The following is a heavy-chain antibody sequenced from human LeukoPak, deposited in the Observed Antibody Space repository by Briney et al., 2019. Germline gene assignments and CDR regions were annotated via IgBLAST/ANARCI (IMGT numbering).Heavy chain of an antibody. CDR2: ISTYNGNT. CDR3: AIRIVTYPYYFDY. J-gene: IGHJ4*02. CDR1: GYTFTRFG. Sequence: ASVKVSCKASGYTFTRFGLSWVRQAPGQGLEWMGWISTYNGNTNYAQKLQGRVTMTTDTSTSTAYMELRSLLSDDTAVYYCAIRIVTYPYYFDYWGQGTLVTVSS. V-gene: IGHV1-18*01. D-gene: IGHD2-15*01.